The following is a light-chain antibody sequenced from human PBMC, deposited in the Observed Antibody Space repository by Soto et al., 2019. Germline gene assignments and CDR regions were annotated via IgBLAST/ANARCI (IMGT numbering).Light chain of an antibody. J-gene: IGLJ2*01. CDR1: RSNIGANYD. Sequence: QSVLTQPPSVSGAPGQRVTISCTGSRSNIGANYDVHWYQQVPGTAPKVLIYSNRNRPSGVPDRFSGSKAGTSASLAITGLQAEDAADYYCLSYDSSLSGMVFGGGTKLTVL. CDR3: LSYDSSLSGMV. CDR2: SNR. V-gene: IGLV1-40*01.